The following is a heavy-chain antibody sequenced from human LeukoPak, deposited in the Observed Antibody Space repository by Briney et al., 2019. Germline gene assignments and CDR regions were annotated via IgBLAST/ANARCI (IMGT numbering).Heavy chain of an antibody. CDR2: IYHRGTT. D-gene: IGHD6-19*01. J-gene: IGHJ3*02. CDR3: VRGGIAVEAFDI. V-gene: IGHV4-4*02. CDR1: GDYISSNNW. Sequence: SGTLSLTCTVSGDYISSNNWWTWVRQPPGKGLEWIGEIYHRGTTNFNPSLKSRVTMSVDKSKNQFSPKVNSVTAADTAVYYCVRGGIAVEAFDIWGQGTMVTVSS.